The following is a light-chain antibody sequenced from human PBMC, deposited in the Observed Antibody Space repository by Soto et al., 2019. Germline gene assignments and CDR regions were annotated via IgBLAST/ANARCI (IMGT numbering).Light chain of an antibody. CDR2: DVS. V-gene: IGLV2-11*01. CDR3: CSYAGSPYV. Sequence: QSVLTQPRSVSGSPGQSVTFSCTGTSIDVGGYNYVSWYQQHPGKAPKVMIYDVSKRPSGVPDRFSGSKSGNTASLTISGLQAEDEADYYCCSYAGSPYVFGTGTKVTVL. J-gene: IGLJ1*01. CDR1: SIDVGGYNY.